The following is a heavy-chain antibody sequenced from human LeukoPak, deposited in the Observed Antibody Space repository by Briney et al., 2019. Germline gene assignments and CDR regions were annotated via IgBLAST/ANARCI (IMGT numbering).Heavy chain of an antibody. D-gene: IGHD3-16*01. V-gene: IGHV4-31*03. J-gene: IGHJ4*02. CDR1: GGSISSGGYY. Sequence: SQTLSLTCTVSGGSISSGGYYWSWIRQHPGKGLEWIGYIYYSGSTYYNPSLKSRVTISVDTSKNQFSLKLSSVTAADTAVYYCARGVGPPLAFDYWGQGTLVTVSS. CDR3: ARGVGPPLAFDY. CDR2: IYYSGST.